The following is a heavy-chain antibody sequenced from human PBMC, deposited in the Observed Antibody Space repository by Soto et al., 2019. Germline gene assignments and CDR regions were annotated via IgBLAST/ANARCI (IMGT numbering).Heavy chain of an antibody. CDR3: AKDAPYYYDSSGYYGPFDY. CDR2: ISYDGSNK. Sequence: GSLRLSCAASGFTFSSYGIHWVRQAPGKGLEWVALISYDGSNKYYADSVKGRFTISRDNSKNTLYLQMNSLRAEDTAMYYCAKDAPYYYDSSGYYGPFDYWGQGTLVTVSS. CDR1: GFTFSSYG. V-gene: IGHV3-30*18. J-gene: IGHJ4*02. D-gene: IGHD3-22*01.